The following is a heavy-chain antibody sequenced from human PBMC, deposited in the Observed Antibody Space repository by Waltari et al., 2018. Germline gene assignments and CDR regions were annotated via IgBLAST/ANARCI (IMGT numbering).Heavy chain of an antibody. Sequence: DVQLVESGGGLVRPGGSVRLSCEASGSTFGDYTFNWVRQPPGKGLEWLSSISSRGTYIYYKDSVKGRFIISGDNTKNSLYLQMDGLRADDTAVYYCARSGRQENWFDPWGQGILVTVSS. V-gene: IGHV3-21*02. CDR2: ISSRGTYI. J-gene: IGHJ5*02. CDR1: GSTFGDYT. D-gene: IGHD2-15*01. CDR3: ARSGRQENWFDP.